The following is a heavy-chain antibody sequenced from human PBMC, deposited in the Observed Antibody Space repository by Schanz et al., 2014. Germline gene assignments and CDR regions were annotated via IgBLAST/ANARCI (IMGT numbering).Heavy chain of an antibody. D-gene: IGHD1-1*01. V-gene: IGHV4-61*02. CDR3: ARDTTWRLDL. J-gene: IGHJ2*01. CDR2: VFPNGIT. Sequence: QVQLQESGPGLVKPSQTLSLTCTVSGGSIRSGTYYWSWIRQPAGKALEWVGPVFPNGITIYNPSLKTRFTIPRGTSKNQFAVTRTAIAAADTAVYYCARDTTWRLDLWGRGTLVTVSS. CDR1: GGSIRSGTYY.